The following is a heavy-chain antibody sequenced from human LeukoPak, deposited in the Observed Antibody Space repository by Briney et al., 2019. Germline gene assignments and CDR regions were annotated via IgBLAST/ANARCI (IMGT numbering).Heavy chain of an antibody. J-gene: IGHJ3*01. V-gene: IGHV4-59*01. CDR2: FHYPGST. D-gene: IGHD6-19*01. CDR3: VRENMAGLDV. Sequence: SETLSLTCTVSGGSNSIYYWTWIRQPPGKGLEWIGYFHYPGSTKYNPSLKSRVTISADTSKNQFSLNLTSVTAADTAVYYCVRENMAGLDVWGQGTMVTVS. CDR1: GGSNSIYY.